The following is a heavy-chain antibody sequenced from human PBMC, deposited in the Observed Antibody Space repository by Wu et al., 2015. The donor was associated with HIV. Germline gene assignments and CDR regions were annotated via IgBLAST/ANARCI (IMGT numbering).Heavy chain of an antibody. V-gene: IGHV1-69*12. CDR1: GGTLRDYA. CDR2: ISPRFGTA. D-gene: IGHD2-2*01. Sequence: QVQLVQSGAEVKKPGSSVKVSCKASGGTLRDYAISWVRQAPGQGLEWMGGISPRFGTAHYAQQFQGRVTITADDSSTTVYMDLSSLRSEDTAVYYCARGLGTSHWGYFDYWGQGTLVTVSS. J-gene: IGHJ4*02. CDR3: ARGLGTSHWGYFDY.